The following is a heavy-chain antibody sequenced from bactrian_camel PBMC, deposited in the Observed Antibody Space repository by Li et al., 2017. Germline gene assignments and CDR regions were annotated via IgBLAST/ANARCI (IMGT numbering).Heavy chain of an antibody. CDR2: IGSDGVA. CDR3: AADAISCSRAATTGLGYEY. CDR1: GGTFSTMT. V-gene: IGHV3S53*01. D-gene: IGHD5*01. J-gene: IGHJ4*01. Sequence: QLVESGGGSVQAGESLRLSCVVSGGTFSTMTLAWFRQTPGKEREGVASIGSDGVADYANSAKGRFAISRDNAKNILYLQMDSLEPEDTAIYHCAADAISCSRAATTGLGYEYWGQGTQVTVS.